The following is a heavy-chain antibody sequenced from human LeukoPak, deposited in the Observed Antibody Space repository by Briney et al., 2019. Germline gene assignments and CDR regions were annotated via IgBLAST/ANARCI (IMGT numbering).Heavy chain of an antibody. J-gene: IGHJ6*02. V-gene: IGHV4-4*02. D-gene: IGHD3-10*01. CDR3: TGSTFYVSGSYYNSGMDV. CDR1: GGSISSTNW. Sequence: SGTLSLTCAVSGGSISSTNWWGWVRQPPGKGLEWIGEIYQSGNSNYSPSLESRVTISVDKSKNQFSLRLTSVTAADTAVYYCTGSTFYVSGSYYNSGMDVWGQGTTVTVSS. CDR2: IYQSGNS.